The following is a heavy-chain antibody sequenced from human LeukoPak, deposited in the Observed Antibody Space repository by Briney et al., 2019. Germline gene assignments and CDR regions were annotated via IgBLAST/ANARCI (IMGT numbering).Heavy chain of an antibody. CDR2: ISGSGGST. D-gene: IGHD3-9*01. Sequence: GGSLRLSCAASGFTFSSYAMSWVRQAPGKGLEWVSAISGSGGSTYYADSVKGRFTISRDNSKNTLYLQMNSLRAEGTAVYYCARDNYDILTGYYMRAFDIWGQGTMVTVSS. CDR3: ARDNYDILTGYYMRAFDI. V-gene: IGHV3-23*01. J-gene: IGHJ3*02. CDR1: GFTFSSYA.